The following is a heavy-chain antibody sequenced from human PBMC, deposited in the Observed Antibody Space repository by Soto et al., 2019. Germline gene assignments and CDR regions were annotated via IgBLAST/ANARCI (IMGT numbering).Heavy chain of an antibody. J-gene: IGHJ6*02. Sequence: RGESLKISCKGSGYSFTSYWIGWVRQIPWKGLEWMGIIYPGDSDTRYSPSFQGQVTISADKSISTAYLQWSSLKASDTAMYYCARRIGYCISTSCYYYYGMDVWGQGTTVTVSS. CDR1: GYSFTSYW. V-gene: IGHV5-51*01. D-gene: IGHD2-2*01. CDR3: ARRIGYCISTSCYYYYGMDV. CDR2: IYPGDSDT.